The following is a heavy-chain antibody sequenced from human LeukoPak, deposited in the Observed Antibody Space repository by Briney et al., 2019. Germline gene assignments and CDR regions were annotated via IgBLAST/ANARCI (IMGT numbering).Heavy chain of an antibody. CDR1: GFTFSSYA. D-gene: IGHD3-22*01. CDR2: ISGSGHNT. V-gene: IGHV3-23*01. Sequence: GGSLRLSCAASGFTFSSYAMTWVRQAPGEGLEWVATISGSGHNTYYADSVKGRFTISRDNSDNTLYLLLSSLRAEDTATYYCAKPPQPDSGGYYAYDIWGHGTMVTVSS. J-gene: IGHJ3*02. CDR3: AKPPQPDSGGYYAYDI.